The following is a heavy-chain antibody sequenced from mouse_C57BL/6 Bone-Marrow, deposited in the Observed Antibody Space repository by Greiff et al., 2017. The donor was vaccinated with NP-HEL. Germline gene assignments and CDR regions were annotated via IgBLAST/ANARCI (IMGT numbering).Heavy chain of an antibody. J-gene: IGHJ2*01. V-gene: IGHV1-69*01. D-gene: IGHD1-1*01. CDR3: ARHYGSSLDY. Sequence: QVQLQQSGAELVMPGASVKLSCKASGYTFTSYWMHWVKQRPGQGLEWIGEIDPSDSYTNYNQKFKGKSTLTVDKSSSTAYMQLSSLTSEDSAVYYCARHYGSSLDYWGQGTTLTVSS. CDR1: GYTFTSYW. CDR2: IDPSDSYT.